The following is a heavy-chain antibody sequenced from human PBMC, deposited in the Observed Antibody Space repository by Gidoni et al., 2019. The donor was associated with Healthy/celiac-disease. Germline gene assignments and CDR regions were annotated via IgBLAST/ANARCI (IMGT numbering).Heavy chain of an antibody. CDR3: ARDPRRDRGAFDI. V-gene: IGHV3-21*01. J-gene: IGHJ3*02. CDR2: ISSSISYI. CDR1: GFTFSSYS. Sequence: EVQLVESGGGLVKPGGSLRLSWADYGFTFSSYSMNWFRQAPGKGLEWVSSISSSISYIDYADSVKGRFTISRDNAKNSLYLQMNSLRAEDTAVYYCARDPRRDRGAFDIWGQGTMVTVSS.